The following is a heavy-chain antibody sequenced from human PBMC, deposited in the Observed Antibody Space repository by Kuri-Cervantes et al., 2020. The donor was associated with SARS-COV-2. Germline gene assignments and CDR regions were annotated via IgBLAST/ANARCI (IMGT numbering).Heavy chain of an antibody. CDR2: TRNKANSYTT. J-gene: IGHJ3*02. V-gene: IGHV3-72*01. Sequence: GGSLRLSCAASGFTFSDHYMDWVRQAPGKGLEWVGRTRNKANSYTTEYAASVKGRFTISKDDSKNSLYLQMNSLRDEDTAVYYCARDLVDAATRYFGDAFDIWGQGTMVTVSS. D-gene: IGHD2-15*01. CDR1: GFTFSDHY. CDR3: ARDLVDAATRYFGDAFDI.